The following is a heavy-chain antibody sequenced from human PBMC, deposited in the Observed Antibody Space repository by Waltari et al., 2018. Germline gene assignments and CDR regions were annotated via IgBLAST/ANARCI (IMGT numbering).Heavy chain of an antibody. CDR3: ARFSKSANWFDP. V-gene: IGHV4-39*01. CDR2: SSYRGST. Sequence: QLQLQESGPGLVKPSETLSLTCTVYGGSITSSSYFWGWIRQPPGKGLEWIGTSSYRGSTSYNPSLMSRVTISVDTSKNQFSLKLSSVTAAETAVFYCARFSKSANWFDPWGQGTLVTVSS. CDR1: GGSITSSSYF. J-gene: IGHJ5*02. D-gene: IGHD3-3*02.